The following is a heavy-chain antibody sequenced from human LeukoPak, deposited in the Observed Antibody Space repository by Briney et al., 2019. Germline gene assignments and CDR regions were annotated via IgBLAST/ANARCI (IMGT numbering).Heavy chain of an antibody. J-gene: IGHJ4*02. CDR1: NDSISPLY. V-gene: IGHV4-59*11. D-gene: IGHD6-13*01. CDR3: ARGGSAAKYYFDS. CDR2: IFYSGTT. Sequence: SETLSLTCTISNDSISPLYWGWIRQPPGKGLEFIGYIFYSGTTNCNPSLKSRVTLSVDTSKNQFSLRLNSVTAADTAVYYCARGGSAAKYYFDSWGQGTLVTVSS.